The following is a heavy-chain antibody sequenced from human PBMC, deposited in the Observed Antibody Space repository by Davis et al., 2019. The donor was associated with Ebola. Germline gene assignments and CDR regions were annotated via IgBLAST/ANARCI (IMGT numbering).Heavy chain of an antibody. Sequence: PSETLSLTCTVSGGSINNYYWSWVRRPPGKGLEWVANINQDGSVQQYVDSVKGRFTISRDNTKNSLYLQMNSLRAEDTGVYYCAGGQWVLPEDYWGQGTLVTVSS. J-gene: IGHJ4*02. CDR3: AGGQWVLPEDY. V-gene: IGHV3-7*01. D-gene: IGHD6-19*01. CDR1: GGSINNYY. CDR2: INQDGSVQ.